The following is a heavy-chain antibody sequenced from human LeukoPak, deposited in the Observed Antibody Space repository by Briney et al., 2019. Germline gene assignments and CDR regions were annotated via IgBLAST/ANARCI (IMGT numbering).Heavy chain of an antibody. CDR3: TRVWEIQLWSELFDY. J-gene: IGHJ4*02. CDR1: GFTFSSYW. V-gene: IGHV3-7*03. D-gene: IGHD5-18*01. CDR2: IKQDGSEK. Sequence: GGSLRLSCAASGFTFSSYWMSWVRQAPGKGLEWVANIKQDGSEKYYVDSVKGRFTISRDNAKNSLYLQMNSLKTEDTAVYYCTRVWEIQLWSELFDYWGQGTLVTVSS.